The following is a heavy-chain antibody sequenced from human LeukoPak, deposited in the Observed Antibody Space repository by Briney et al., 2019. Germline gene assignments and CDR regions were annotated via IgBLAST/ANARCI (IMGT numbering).Heavy chain of an antibody. V-gene: IGHV3-7*01. CDR2: IKQDGSEK. D-gene: IGHD3-10*01. CDR3: ARAITMVRGVIYYYYYMDV. Sequence: GGSLRLSCAASGFTFSSYWMSWVRQAPGKGLEWVANIKQDGSEKYYVDSVKGRFTISRDNAKNSLYLQMNSLRAEDTAVYYCARAITMVRGVIYYYYYMDVWGKGATVTISS. CDR1: GFTFSSYW. J-gene: IGHJ6*03.